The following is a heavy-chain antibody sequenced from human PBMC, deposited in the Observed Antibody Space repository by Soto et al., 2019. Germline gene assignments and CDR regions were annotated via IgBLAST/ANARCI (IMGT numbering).Heavy chain of an antibody. CDR3: ARVGTGYSSSWYYYYGMDV. CDR2: ISAYNGNT. D-gene: IGHD6-13*01. V-gene: IGHV1-18*01. CDR1: GYTFTSYG. J-gene: IGHJ6*02. Sequence: QVQLVQSGAEVKKPGASVKVSCKASGYTFTSYGISWVRQAPGLGLEWMGWISAYNGNTNYAQKLQGRVTMTTDTSTSTAYMELRSLRSDDTAVYYCARVGTGYSSSWYYYYGMDVWGQGTTVTVSS.